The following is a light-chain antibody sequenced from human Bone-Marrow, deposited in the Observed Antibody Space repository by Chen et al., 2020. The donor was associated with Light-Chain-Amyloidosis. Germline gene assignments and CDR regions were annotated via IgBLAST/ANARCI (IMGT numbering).Light chain of an antibody. J-gene: IGKJ3*01. CDR1: HSIRNY. Sequence: DIQMTQSPSSLSASVGDTVTMTCRANHSIRNYLNWYQQRPGKAPKLLIHSASTLQSGVPSRFSGSGFGTDFTLTISSLQPEDFASYYCQQTYNAPGFGPGTKVDI. CDR3: QQTYNAPG. V-gene: IGKV1-39*01. CDR2: SAS.